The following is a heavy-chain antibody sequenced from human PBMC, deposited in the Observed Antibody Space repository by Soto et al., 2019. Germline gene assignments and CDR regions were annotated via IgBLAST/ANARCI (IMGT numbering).Heavy chain of an antibody. CDR3: AKDQYGSSSWPLDFDF. CDR1: GFTFRNYA. D-gene: IGHD6-13*01. CDR2: IIGDGGTT. J-gene: IGHJ4*02. V-gene: IGHV3-23*01. Sequence: EVQLLESGGGLVQPGGSLRLSCAASGFTFRNYAMSGVRQAPGKGLEWVSAIIGDGGTTYYADSVKGRFTISRDNSKNTLYLQLNSLRAEDTASYYCAKDQYGSSSWPLDFDFWGQGTLVTVSP.